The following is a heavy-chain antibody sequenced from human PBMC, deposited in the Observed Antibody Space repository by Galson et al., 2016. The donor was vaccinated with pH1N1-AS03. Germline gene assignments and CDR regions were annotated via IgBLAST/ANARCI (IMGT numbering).Heavy chain of an antibody. Sequence: SLRLSCAASGFTFNIYAMNWVRQAPGKGLEWVSGIGGIDSSTWYAESVKGRFTVSRYNSKNKVYLQLNSLRAEDTAIYHCERGTGSPHWFDPWGQGTFVTV. V-gene: IGHV3-23*01. CDR2: IGGIDSST. J-gene: IGHJ5*02. CDR3: ERGTGSPHWFDP. D-gene: IGHD3/OR15-3a*01. CDR1: GFTFNIYA.